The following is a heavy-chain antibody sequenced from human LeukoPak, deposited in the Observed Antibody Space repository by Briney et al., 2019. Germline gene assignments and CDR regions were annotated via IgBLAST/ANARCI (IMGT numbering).Heavy chain of an antibody. CDR1: RFTFSNYG. V-gene: IGHV3-48*01. CDR2: INSRSSTI. D-gene: IGHD6-13*01. CDR3: AKDRFGSSWYPYYFDY. Sequence: GGSLRLSCAASRFTFSNYGVNWVRQAPGKGLEWVSYINSRSSTIYYADSVRGRFTISRDNAKNSLYLQMNSLKAEDTAVYYCAKDRFGSSWYPYYFDYWGQGTLVTVSS. J-gene: IGHJ4*02.